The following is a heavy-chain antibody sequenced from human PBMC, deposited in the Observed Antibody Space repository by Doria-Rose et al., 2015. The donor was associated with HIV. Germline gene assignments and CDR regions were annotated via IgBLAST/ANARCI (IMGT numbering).Heavy chain of an antibody. J-gene: IGHJ5*02. CDR2: IYYSGST. CDR1: GGSISSSSFY. V-gene: IGHV4-39*07. CDR3: ARAITVTTLRYWFDP. D-gene: IGHD4-17*01. Sequence: LSLTCIVSGGSISSSSFYWGWIRQPPGKGLEWIGSIYYSGSTYYNPSLKSRVTISVDTSKNQFSLKLNSVTAADTALYYCARAITVTTLRYWFDPWGQGTLVTVSS.